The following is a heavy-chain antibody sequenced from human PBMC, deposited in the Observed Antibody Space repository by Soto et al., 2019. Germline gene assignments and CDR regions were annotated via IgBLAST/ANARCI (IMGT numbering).Heavy chain of an antibody. J-gene: IGHJ5*02. Sequence: SVQVSCKASGGTFSSYAISWVRQAPGQGLEWMGGIIPIFGTANYAQKFQGRVTITADKSTSTAYMELSSLRSEDTAVYYCAREGMTTAYNWFDPWGQGTLVTVSS. V-gene: IGHV1-69*06. CDR3: AREGMTTAYNWFDP. CDR1: GGTFSSYA. D-gene: IGHD4-4*01. CDR2: IIPIFGTA.